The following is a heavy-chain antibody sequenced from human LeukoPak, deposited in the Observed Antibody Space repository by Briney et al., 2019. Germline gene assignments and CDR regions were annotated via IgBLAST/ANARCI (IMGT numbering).Heavy chain of an antibody. CDR2: IYPGGSDT. V-gene: IGHV5-51*01. CDR1: GYSFTSYW. CDR3: AIPYSSGSYYFDY. J-gene: IGHJ4*02. Sequence: GESLKISCKGSGYSFTSYWIGWVRQMPGKGLEWMGIIYPGGSDTRYSPSFQGQVTISADKSISTAYLQWSSLKASDTAMYYCAIPYSSGSYYFDYWGQGTLVTVSS. D-gene: IGHD6-19*01.